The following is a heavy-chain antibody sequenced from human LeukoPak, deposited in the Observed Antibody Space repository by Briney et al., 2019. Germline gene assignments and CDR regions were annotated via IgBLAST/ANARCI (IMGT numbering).Heavy chain of an antibody. CDR3: ARESEESFDY. V-gene: IGHV3-21*01. Sequence: GSLRLSCAASGFTFSPYAMNWVRQAPGKGLEWVSSIGGSGSSIYYADSVKGRFTISRDNAKNSLYLQMNSLRAEDTAVYYCARESEESFDYWGQRTLVTVSS. J-gene: IGHJ4*02. CDR1: GFTFSPYA. CDR2: IGGSGSSI.